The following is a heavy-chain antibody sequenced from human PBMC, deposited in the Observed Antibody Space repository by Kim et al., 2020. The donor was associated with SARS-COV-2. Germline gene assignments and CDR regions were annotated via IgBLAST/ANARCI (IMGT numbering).Heavy chain of an antibody. J-gene: IGHJ3*02. D-gene: IGHD2-15*01. V-gene: IGHV3-30*04. CDR1: GFTFSSYA. CDR2: ISYDGSNK. Sequence: GGSLRLSCAASGFTFSSYAMHWVRQAPGKGLEWVAVISYDGSNKYYADSVKGRFTISRDNSKNTLYLQMNSLRAEDTAVYYCARESGNGSFDIWGQGTMVTVSS. CDR3: ARESGNGSFDI.